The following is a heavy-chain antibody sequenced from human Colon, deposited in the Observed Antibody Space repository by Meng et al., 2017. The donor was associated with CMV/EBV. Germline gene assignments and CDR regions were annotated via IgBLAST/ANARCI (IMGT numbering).Heavy chain of an antibody. J-gene: IGHJ4*02. CDR1: GFTFSSFE. V-gene: IGHV3-48*03. D-gene: IGHD1-14*01. CDR2: ISTSGIST. CDR3: VRNTGGSGVAIFDF. Sequence: GGSLRLSCAASGFTFSSFEMNWVRQAPGKGLEWVSYISTSGISTFYADSVKGRVTISRDNARNSLYLQMNGLRAEDTAVYYCVRNTGGSGVAIFDFWGQGIQVTVSS.